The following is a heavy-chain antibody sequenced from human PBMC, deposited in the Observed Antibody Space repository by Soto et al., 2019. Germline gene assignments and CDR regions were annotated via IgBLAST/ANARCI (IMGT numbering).Heavy chain of an antibody. CDR2: IIPVFGTS. V-gene: IGHV1-69*12. Sequence: QVQLIQSGAEVKKPGSSVKVSSEASGGTFGTYVISWVRQAPGQGLEWMGGIIPVFGTSNYAQKFQGRVTITADEPTRTAYMELSSLRSEDTAVYSCARERGVGMAVDDYWGQGTLVTVSS. CDR1: GGTFGTYV. CDR3: ARERGVGMAVDDY. J-gene: IGHJ4*02. D-gene: IGHD6-19*01.